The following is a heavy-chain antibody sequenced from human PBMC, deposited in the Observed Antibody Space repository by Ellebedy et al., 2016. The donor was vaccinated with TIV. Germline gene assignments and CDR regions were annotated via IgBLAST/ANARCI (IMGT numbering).Heavy chain of an antibody. D-gene: IGHD2-21*01. J-gene: IGHJ6*02. CDR3: ARGSWACGGSMDV. CDR2: MKGDGSSV. Sequence: GGSLRLSCAASGFTFSSYWMYWVRQAPGKGLEWVSRMKGDGSSVTYADSVKGRFTISSDNAKHTLYLQMNSLRAEDTAVYYCARGSWACGGSMDVWGQGTTVTVSS. CDR1: GFTFSSYW. V-gene: IGHV3-74*01.